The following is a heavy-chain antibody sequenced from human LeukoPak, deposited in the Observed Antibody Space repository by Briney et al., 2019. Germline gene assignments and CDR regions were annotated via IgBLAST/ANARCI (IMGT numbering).Heavy chain of an antibody. V-gene: IGHV3-48*03. CDR1: GFTFSSYE. CDR3: ARDRPPPPDYDSSGDAFDI. D-gene: IGHD3-22*01. CDR2: ISSSGSTI. J-gene: IGHJ3*02. Sequence: GGSLRLSCAASGFTFSSYEMNWVRQAPGKGLEWVSYISSSGSTIYYADSVKGRFTISRDNSKNTVYLQMISLRTEDTAVYYCARDRPPPPDYDSSGDAFDIWGQGTMVAVSS.